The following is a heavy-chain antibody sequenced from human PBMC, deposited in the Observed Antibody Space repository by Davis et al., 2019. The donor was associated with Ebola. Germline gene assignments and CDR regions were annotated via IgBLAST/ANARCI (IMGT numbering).Heavy chain of an antibody. Sequence: GESLKISCAASGFTFSNYWMHWVRQTPGQGLVWVSHINPDGGITTYADSVKGRFTISRDNAKNSVYLQMNSLRDEDTAVYYCARDRDTAMVTAHWYFDLWGRGTLLTVSS. D-gene: IGHD5-18*01. CDR2: INPDGGIT. CDR1: GFTFSNYW. J-gene: IGHJ2*01. CDR3: ARDRDTAMVTAHWYFDL. V-gene: IGHV3-74*01.